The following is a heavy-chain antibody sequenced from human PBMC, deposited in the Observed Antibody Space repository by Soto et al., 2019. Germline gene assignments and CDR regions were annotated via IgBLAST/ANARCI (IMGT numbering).Heavy chain of an antibody. CDR2: INAANGNT. CDR1: GYICTNYA. D-gene: IGHD3-10*01. CDR3: GRAPYGSGSFSSHYFDY. V-gene: IGHV1-3*01. Sequence: ASLKVSCKASGYICTNYAMHWVLQAPGQRLEWMGWINAANGNTKYSQKFQGRVTITTDTSASTAYMELSSLRSEDTAVYYCGRAPYGSGSFSSHYFDYWGQGTLVTVSS. J-gene: IGHJ4*02.